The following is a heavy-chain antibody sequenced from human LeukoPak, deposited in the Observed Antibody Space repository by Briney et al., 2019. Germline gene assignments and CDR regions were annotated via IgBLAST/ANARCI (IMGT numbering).Heavy chain of an antibody. Sequence: GGSLRLSCAASQFTFSDYWMSWVRQAPGKGLEWVANIKQDGSEKYYVNSVKGRFTISRDNAKNSLYLQMNSLRVEDTAVYYCAKGKGYDDWGQGTLVTVSS. CDR3: AKGKGYDD. CDR2: IKQDGSEK. J-gene: IGHJ4*02. D-gene: IGHD5-12*01. CDR1: QFTFSDYW. V-gene: IGHV3-7*01.